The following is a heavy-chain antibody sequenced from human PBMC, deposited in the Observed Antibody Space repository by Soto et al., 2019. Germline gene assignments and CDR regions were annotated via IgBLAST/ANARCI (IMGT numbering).Heavy chain of an antibody. CDR3: ARGGGTILAPLP. V-gene: IGHV1-8*01. D-gene: IGHD3-3*01. Sequence: ASVKVSCKASGYSFTNNDVSWVRQATGQGLEWMGWVNPGSGDTGYAQRFQGRVTMSRDTSIATAYMELSGLRSDDTAVYYCARGGGTILAPLPWGQGTLVTVSS. J-gene: IGHJ5*02. CDR1: GYSFTNND. CDR2: VNPGSGDT.